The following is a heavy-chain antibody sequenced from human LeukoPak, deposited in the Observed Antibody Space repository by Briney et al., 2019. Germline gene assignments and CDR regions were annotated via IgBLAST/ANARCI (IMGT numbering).Heavy chain of an antibody. CDR2: TYYRSKWYN. V-gene: IGHV6-1*01. CDR3: ARGSSSSSWYFDY. D-gene: IGHD6-13*01. CDR1: GDSVSSNSAT. J-gene: IGHJ4*02. Sequence: SQTLSLTCAISGDSVSSNSATWTWIRQSPSGGLEWLGRTYYRSKWYNEYAESVKSRITINPDTSKNQFSLQLNSVTPEDTAVYYCARGSSSSSWYFDYWGQGTLVTVSS.